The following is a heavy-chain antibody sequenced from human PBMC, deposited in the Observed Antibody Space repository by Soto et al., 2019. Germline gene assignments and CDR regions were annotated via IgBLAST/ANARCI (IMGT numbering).Heavy chain of an antibody. Sequence: SETLSLTCAVYGGSFSGYYWSWIRQPPGKGLEWIGYIYHSESTFYNPSLKSRLTMSVDTSKNQFSLKLSSVTAADTAVYYCARGLVGSGSYPMYGMDVWGQGTTVTVSS. CDR1: GGSFSGYY. CDR2: IYHSEST. V-gene: IGHV4-34*01. CDR3: ARGLVGSGSYPMYGMDV. J-gene: IGHJ6*02. D-gene: IGHD3-10*01.